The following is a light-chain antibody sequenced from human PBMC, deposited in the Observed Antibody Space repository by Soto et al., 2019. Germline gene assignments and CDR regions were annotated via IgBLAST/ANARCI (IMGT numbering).Light chain of an antibody. V-gene: IGKV3-20*01. J-gene: IGKJ4*01. CDR3: QLYATTPPIT. CDR2: GAS. Sequence: EIVLTQSPGTQSLSPGERATLSCRASQSVSSSFLAWYQQKPGQAPRLLIYGASNRATGIPDRFSGSGSGTDFTLTISRLEPVDFAVYYCQLYATTPPITFGGGTKVDIK. CDR1: QSVSSSF.